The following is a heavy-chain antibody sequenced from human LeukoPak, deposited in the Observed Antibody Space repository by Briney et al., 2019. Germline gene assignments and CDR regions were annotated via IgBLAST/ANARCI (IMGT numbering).Heavy chain of an antibody. D-gene: IGHD2/OR15-2a*01. CDR2: IYTSGST. J-gene: IGHJ4*02. CDR3: ARGATSLSYFDS. V-gene: IGHV4-4*07. CDR1: GGSISSYY. Sequence: KASETLSLTCTVSGGSISSYYWNWIRQPAGKGLEWTGRIYTSGSTNYNPSLKSRVTMSVDTSKNQLSLKLSSVTAADTAVYYCARGATSLSYFDSRGQGTLVTVSS.